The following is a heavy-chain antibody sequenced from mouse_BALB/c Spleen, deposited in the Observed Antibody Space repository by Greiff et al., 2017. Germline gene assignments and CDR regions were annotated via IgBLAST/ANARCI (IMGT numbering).Heavy chain of an antibody. CDR3: ASVGYYDSREGDYYAMDY. J-gene: IGHJ4*01. D-gene: IGHD1-1*01. Sequence: VQLKQSGAELVKPGASVKLSCTASGFNIKDTYMHWVKQRPEQGLEWIGRIDPANGNTKYDPKFQGKATIKADTSSNTAYLQLSSPTSEDTAVYYGASVGYYDSREGDYYAMDYWGQGTSVTVSS. CDR2: IDPANGNT. V-gene: IGHV14-3*02. CDR1: GFNIKDTY.